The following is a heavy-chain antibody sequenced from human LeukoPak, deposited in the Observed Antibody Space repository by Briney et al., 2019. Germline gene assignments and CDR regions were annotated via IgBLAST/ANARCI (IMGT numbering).Heavy chain of an antibody. J-gene: IGHJ3*01. V-gene: IGHV4-34*01. Sequence: SETLSLTCAVYGGSFSGYYWNWIRQSPGKGLEWIGEINHSGTTNYNPSLKSRVTISLDTSKNQFSLKVTSVTAADTAVYYCERFPCSGYSCYSGIRAFDVWGQGTMVTVSS. D-gene: IGHD2-15*01. CDR3: ERFPCSGYSCYSGIRAFDV. CDR2: INHSGTT. CDR1: GGSFSGYY.